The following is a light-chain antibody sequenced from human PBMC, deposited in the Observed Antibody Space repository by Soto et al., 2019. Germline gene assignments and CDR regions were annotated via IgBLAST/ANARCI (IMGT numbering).Light chain of an antibody. CDR2: EVT. Sequence: QSALTQPASVSGSPGQSITISCTGTSSDVGGHNYVSWYQQHPGTAPKLMLYEVTNRPSGVSNRFYGSKSGNTASLTISGLQAEDEADYYCSSYTSSTTLDVVFGGGTQVTVL. J-gene: IGLJ2*01. V-gene: IGLV2-14*01. CDR3: SSYTSSTTLDVV. CDR1: SSDVGGHNY.